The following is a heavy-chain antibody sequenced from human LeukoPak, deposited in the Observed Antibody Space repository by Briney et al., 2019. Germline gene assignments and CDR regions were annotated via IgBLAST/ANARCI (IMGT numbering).Heavy chain of an antibody. J-gene: IGHJ4*02. CDR3: ARRGAPSKLYYLDS. CDR1: GGSLTTHY. V-gene: IGHV4-59*08. Sequence: SETLSLTCTVSGGSLTTHYWAWLRQPPGKGLEWIGFVSKTGETNPNPSLKSRVTISVDTSKNTFSLQLSSLTAADTAVYFCARRGAPSKLYYLDSWGQGTLVTVSS. D-gene: IGHD1-26*01. CDR2: VSKTGET.